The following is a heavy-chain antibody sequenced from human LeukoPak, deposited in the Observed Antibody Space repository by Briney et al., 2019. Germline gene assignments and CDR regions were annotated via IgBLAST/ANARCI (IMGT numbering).Heavy chain of an antibody. D-gene: IGHD1-26*01. V-gene: IGHV4-34*01. CDR1: GGSFSGYY. Sequence: SETLSLTCAVYGGSFSGYYWSWIRQPSGKGLEWIGEINHSGSTNYNPSLKSRVTISVDTSKNQFSLKLSSVTAADTAVYYCARGPGYSGSYYRHFDYWGQGTLVTVSS. CDR3: ARGPGYSGSYYRHFDY. CDR2: INHSGST. J-gene: IGHJ4*02.